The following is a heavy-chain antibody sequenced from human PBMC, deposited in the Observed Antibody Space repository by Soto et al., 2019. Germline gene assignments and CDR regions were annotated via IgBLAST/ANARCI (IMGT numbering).Heavy chain of an antibody. J-gene: IGHJ3*02. Sequence: GGSLRLSCAASGFTFSSYSMNWVRQAPGKGLEWVSSISRSAGNTYYADSVKGRFTISRDNVKNSMYLQMNSLRAEDTVVYYCARDQVPGLDAFDIWGQGTMVTVSS. V-gene: IGHV3-21*01. CDR2: ISRSAGNT. CDR3: ARDQVPGLDAFDI. CDR1: GFTFSSYS.